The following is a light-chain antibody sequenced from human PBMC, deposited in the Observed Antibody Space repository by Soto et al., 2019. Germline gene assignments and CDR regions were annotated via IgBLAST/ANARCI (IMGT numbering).Light chain of an antibody. CDR2: DAS. CDR3: RQDSRWT. V-gene: IGKV1-5*01. J-gene: IGKJ1*01. CDR1: QSISRW. Sequence: DIQMTQSPSALSASVGDRVTITCQATQSISRWLACDQQKAGKAPQLVIYDASILESGVHSGFSGSGSGTEFTLTDSSLQPDEFATSHGRQDSRWTLGQGTKADIK.